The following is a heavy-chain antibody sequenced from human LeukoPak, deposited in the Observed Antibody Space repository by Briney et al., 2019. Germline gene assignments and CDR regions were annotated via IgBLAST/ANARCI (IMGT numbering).Heavy chain of an antibody. CDR2: ISYDGSNK. D-gene: IGHD1-26*01. Sequence: GGSLRLSCAASGFTFSSYAMHWVRQAPGKGLEWVAVISYDGSNKYYADSVKGRFTISRDNSKNTLYLQMNSLRAEDTAVYYCARRGSGSYYYFDYWGQRTLVTVSS. V-gene: IGHV3-30*04. CDR3: ARRGSGSYYYFDY. CDR1: GFTFSSYA. J-gene: IGHJ4*02.